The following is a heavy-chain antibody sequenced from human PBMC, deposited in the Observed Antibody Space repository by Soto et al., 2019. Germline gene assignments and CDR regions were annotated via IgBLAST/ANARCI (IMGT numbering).Heavy chain of an antibody. CDR3: ARDKEVATVTTYYYYYYMDV. CDR1: GYTFTSYG. Sequence: ASVKVSCKASGYTFTSYGISWVRQAPGQGLEWMGWISAYNGNTNYAQKIQGRVTMTTDTSTSTAYMELRSLRSDDTAVYYCARDKEVATVTTYYYYYYMDVWGKGTTVTSP. J-gene: IGHJ6*03. V-gene: IGHV1-18*01. D-gene: IGHD4-17*01. CDR2: ISAYNGNT.